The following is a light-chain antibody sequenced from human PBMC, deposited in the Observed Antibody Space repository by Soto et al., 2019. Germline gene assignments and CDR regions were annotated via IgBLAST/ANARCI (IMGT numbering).Light chain of an antibody. J-gene: IGKJ2*01. V-gene: IGKV3D-20*02. CDR3: QQRSNWPSYT. CDR1: QSVSSSY. Sequence: EIVLTQSPGTLSLSPGERATLSCRASQSVSSSYLAWYQQKSGQAPRLLIYGASSRATGVPARFSGSGSGTDFTLTISSLEPEDFAVYHCQQRSNWPSYTFGQGTKLEIK. CDR2: GAS.